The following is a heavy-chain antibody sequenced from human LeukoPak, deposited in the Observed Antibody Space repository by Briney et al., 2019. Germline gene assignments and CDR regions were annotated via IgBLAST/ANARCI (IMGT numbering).Heavy chain of an antibody. CDR1: GYTFTSYY. CDR3: ARDAGSGTPGSY. D-gene: IGHD3-10*01. Sequence: ASVKVSCKASGYTFTSYYMHWVRLAPGQGLEWMGIINPSGGSTSYAQKFQGRVTMTRDTSTSTVYMELSSLRSEDTAVYYCARDAGSGTPGSYWGQGTLVTVSS. CDR2: INPSGGST. J-gene: IGHJ4*02. V-gene: IGHV1-46*01.